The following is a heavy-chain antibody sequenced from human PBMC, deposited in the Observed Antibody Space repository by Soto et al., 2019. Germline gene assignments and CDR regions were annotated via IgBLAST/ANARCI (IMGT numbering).Heavy chain of an antibody. CDR1: WFTVRSEH. Sequence: GGAPRVSCAAPWFTVRSEHITRVRRAPGKGLEWVSVIYTSGNTYYADSVKGRFTISRDNSKNTLYLQMNSLRAEDTAVYYCARFLWTGRTSDYYWGQGTLVTVSS. V-gene: IGHV3-66*01. CDR2: IYTSGNT. CDR3: ARFLWTGRTSDYY. D-gene: IGHD1-1*01. J-gene: IGHJ4*02.